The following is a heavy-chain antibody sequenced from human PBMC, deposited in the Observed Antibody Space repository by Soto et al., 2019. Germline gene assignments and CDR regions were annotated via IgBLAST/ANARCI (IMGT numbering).Heavy chain of an antibody. J-gene: IGHJ4*02. Sequence: QITLKESGPTLVKPTQPLTLTCTFSGFSLSSTRMAVGWIRQPPGKALEWLALIYWDDDKRYSPFLKSRLTITQDTSKNQVVLTMSNMDPVDTARYYCAHIVVAGLGYYFDYWGQGTLVTVSS. D-gene: IGHD6-19*01. V-gene: IGHV2-5*02. CDR2: IYWDDDK. CDR3: AHIVVAGLGYYFDY. CDR1: GFSLSSTRMA.